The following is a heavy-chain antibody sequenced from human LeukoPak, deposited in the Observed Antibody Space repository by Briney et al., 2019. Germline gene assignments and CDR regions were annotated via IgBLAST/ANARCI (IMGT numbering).Heavy chain of an antibody. Sequence: GGSLRLSCATSGFTFSNYWMHWVRQAPGKGLVWVSRISSDGSITSYADSVKGRFTISRDNAKNTLFLQMNGQRAEDTALYYCARVSLSSGCLSNWGQGTRITVSS. CDR3: ARVSLSSGCLSN. CDR1: GFTFSNYW. J-gene: IGHJ4*02. V-gene: IGHV3-74*01. D-gene: IGHD6-19*01. CDR2: ISSDGSIT.